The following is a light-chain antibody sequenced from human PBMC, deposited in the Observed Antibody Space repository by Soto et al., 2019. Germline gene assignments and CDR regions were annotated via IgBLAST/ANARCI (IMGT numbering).Light chain of an antibody. Sequence: ALTQPASVSGSPGQSITISCTGTRRDIGAYNFVSWYQQPPGEVPKLILYDVNVRPSGVSNSFSGSKSGNTASLTISGLQAEEDAYYYCTSWTTSTTMIFGGGTKLTVL. CDR3: TSWTTSTTMI. V-gene: IGLV2-14*03. CDR1: RRDIGAYNF. CDR2: DVN. J-gene: IGLJ2*01.